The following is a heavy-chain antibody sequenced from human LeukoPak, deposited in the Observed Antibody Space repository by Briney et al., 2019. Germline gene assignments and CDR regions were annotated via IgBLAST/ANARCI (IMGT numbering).Heavy chain of an antibody. V-gene: IGHV3-33*01. CDR2: IWYDGSNK. CDR3: AREGVLLWFGELLPNHFDY. Sequence: GRSLRLSCAASGFTFSSYGMHWVRQAPGKGLEWVAVIWYDGSNKYYADSVKGRFTISRDNSKNTLYLQMNSLRAEDTAVYYCAREGVLLWFGELLPNHFDYWGQGTLVTVSS. D-gene: IGHD3-10*01. CDR1: GFTFSSYG. J-gene: IGHJ4*02.